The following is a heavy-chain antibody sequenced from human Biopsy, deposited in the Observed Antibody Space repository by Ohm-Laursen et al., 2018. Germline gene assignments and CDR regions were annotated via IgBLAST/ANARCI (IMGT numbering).Heavy chain of an antibody. V-gene: IGHV4-34*01. CDR1: GESFNGYY. D-gene: IGHD3-22*01. J-gene: IGHJ6*02. CDR2: INHSGRT. Sequence: SETLSLTCAVSGESFNGYYWSWIRQTPGKGLEWIGEINHSGRTNYNPSIKSRVTISVDTSKNQFSLKVRSVTAADTAVYYCVRGVDYYDPYHYYALDVWGQGTTVTVSS. CDR3: VRGVDYYDPYHYYALDV.